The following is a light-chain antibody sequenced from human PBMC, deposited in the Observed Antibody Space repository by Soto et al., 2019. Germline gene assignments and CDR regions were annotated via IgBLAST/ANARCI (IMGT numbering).Light chain of an antibody. J-gene: IGKJ3*01. CDR2: ETS. CDR1: QSVSSY. CDR3: QQRSSWPS. V-gene: IGKV3-11*01. Sequence: DIVLTQSPVTLSLSPGERATLSCRASQSVSSYLAWSQQKPGQAPRLLIYETSKRATGIPARFSGSGSGTDFTLTISSLEPEDFAVYYCQQRSSWPSFGPGTKVDIK.